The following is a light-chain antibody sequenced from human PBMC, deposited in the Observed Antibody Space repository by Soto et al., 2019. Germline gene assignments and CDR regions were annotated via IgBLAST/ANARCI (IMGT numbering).Light chain of an antibody. Sequence: DIVMTQSPDSLAVSLGERVTISCKSSQSIFNNKNHLLAWYQQKPGQPPKLLIYWASTRESGVPDRFSGSGSGTNFTLTISGLQAEDVAVYFCQQHYTTPHTFGQGTKVDIK. J-gene: IGKJ2*01. CDR3: QQHYTTPHT. CDR1: QSIFNNKNHL. CDR2: WAS. V-gene: IGKV4-1*01.